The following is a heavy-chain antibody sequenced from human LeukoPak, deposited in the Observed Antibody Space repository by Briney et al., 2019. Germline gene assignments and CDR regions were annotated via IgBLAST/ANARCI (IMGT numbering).Heavy chain of an antibody. D-gene: IGHD3-10*01. V-gene: IGHV3-30*02. CDR3: ARSWFGVDY. J-gene: IGHJ4*02. CDR1: GFTFNKFV. CDR2: IRHDGTNE. Sequence: AGGSLRLSCAASGFTFNKFVIHWVRQAPGKGLEWVAFIRHDGTNEEYAQSVRGRFTISRDNAKNSLYLQMSSLRAEDTAVYYCARSWFGVDYWGQGTLVTVSS.